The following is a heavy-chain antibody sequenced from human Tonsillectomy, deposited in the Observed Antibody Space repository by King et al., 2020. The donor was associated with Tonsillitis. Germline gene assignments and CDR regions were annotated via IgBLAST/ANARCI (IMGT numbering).Heavy chain of an antibody. CDR2: IKQDGNEK. Sequence: VQLVESGGGLVQPGGSLRLSCAASGFTFRSYWMSWVRQVPGKGLEWVANIKQDGNEKYYVDSVKGPFTISRDNAKNSLYLQMNSLRAEDTAVYYCARWEQWLATLDYWGQGTLVTVSS. D-gene: IGHD6-19*01. CDR3: ARWEQWLATLDY. J-gene: IGHJ4*02. V-gene: IGHV3-7*03. CDR1: GFTFRSYW.